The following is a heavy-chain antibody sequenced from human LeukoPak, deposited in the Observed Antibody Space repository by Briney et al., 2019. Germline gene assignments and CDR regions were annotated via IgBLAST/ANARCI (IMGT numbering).Heavy chain of an antibody. Sequence: GGSLRLSCAASGFTFSSYAMSWVRQAPGKGLEWVSAISGSGGSTYYADSVKGRFTISRDNSKNTLYLQMNSLRAEDTAVYYCARDRPGSSSWYKYYYYYYMDVWGKGTTVTVSS. V-gene: IGHV3-23*01. CDR2: ISGSGGST. J-gene: IGHJ6*03. D-gene: IGHD6-13*01. CDR3: ARDRPGSSSWYKYYYYYYMDV. CDR1: GFTFSSYA.